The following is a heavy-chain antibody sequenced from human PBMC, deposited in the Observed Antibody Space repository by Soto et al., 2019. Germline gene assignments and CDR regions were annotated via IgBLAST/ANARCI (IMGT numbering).Heavy chain of an antibody. CDR3: ARDPPDFNSGFDF. CDR2: TYYRSKWIS. V-gene: IGHV6-1*01. D-gene: IGHD1-26*01. J-gene: IGHJ4*02. CDR1: GDSVPNNRAT. Sequence: SQTLSLTCAISGDSVPNNRATWNWIRQSPSGGLEWLGRTYYRSKWISDYAMSVKSRISINPDTSKNLISLHLNSVTPEDMAVYYCARDPPDFNSGFDFWGQGXPVTVYS.